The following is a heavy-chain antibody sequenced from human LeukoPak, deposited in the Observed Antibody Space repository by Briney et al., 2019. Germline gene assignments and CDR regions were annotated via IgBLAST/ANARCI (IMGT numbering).Heavy chain of an antibody. J-gene: IGHJ4*02. D-gene: IGHD1-26*01. CDR2: ISVSGGTT. V-gene: IGHV3-23*01. CDR1: GFTFSNYA. CDR3: AKDDSGNYLFDS. Sequence: GGSLRLSCAASGFTFSNYAMSWVRQAPGKGLEWVSTISVSGGTTYYADSVKGRFTISRDNSKNMLFLQMSSLRAEDTAIYYCAKDDSGNYLFDSWGQGALVTVSS.